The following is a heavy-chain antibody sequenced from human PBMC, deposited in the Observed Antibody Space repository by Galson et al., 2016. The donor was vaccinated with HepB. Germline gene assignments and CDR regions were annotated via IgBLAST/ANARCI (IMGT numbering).Heavy chain of an antibody. D-gene: IGHD6-13*01. Sequence: SVKVSCKASGGTFSNYGFSWVRQAPGQGLEWMGGIIPIFGTANYAQKFQGRVTITADESTSTAYMELSSLRSEDTAVYYCATTFLSYSSSYYGGYYYNMDVWGQGTTVTVSS. CDR1: GGTFSNYG. J-gene: IGHJ6*02. CDR2: IIPIFGTA. V-gene: IGHV1-69*13. CDR3: ATTFLSYSSSYYGGYYYNMDV.